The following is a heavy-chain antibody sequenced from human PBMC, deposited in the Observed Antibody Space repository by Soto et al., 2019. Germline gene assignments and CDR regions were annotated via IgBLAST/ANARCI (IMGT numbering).Heavy chain of an antibody. V-gene: IGHV1-69*13. J-gene: IGHJ6*03. D-gene: IGHD3-22*01. CDR1: GGTFSSYA. CDR2: IIPIFGTA. CDR3: ARAVYYDSSGYNYYYYMDV. Sequence: ASVKVSCKASGGTFSSYAISWVRQAPGQGLEWMGGIIPIFGTANYAQKFQGRVTITADESTSTAYMELSSLRSEDTAVYYCARAVYYDSSGYNYYYYMDVWGKGTTVTVSS.